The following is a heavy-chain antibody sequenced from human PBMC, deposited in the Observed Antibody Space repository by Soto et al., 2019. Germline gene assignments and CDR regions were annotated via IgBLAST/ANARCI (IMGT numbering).Heavy chain of an antibody. CDR3: GRDWVWVGAHPIDN. D-gene: IGHD3-10*01. J-gene: IGHJ4*02. CDR1: GFTFSNYG. Sequence: QVQLVESGGGVVQPGRSLRLCCAASGFTFSNYGMHWVRQAPGKGLDWVAVISYDGSIEYYSESVKGRFTMSRDNSENTVYLQMNRLRTEDTAVYFCGRDWVWVGAHPIDNWGQGTLVTVSS. V-gene: IGHV3-30*03. CDR2: ISYDGSIE.